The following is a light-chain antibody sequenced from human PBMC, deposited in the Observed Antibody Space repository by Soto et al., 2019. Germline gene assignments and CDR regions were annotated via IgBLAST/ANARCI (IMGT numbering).Light chain of an antibody. CDR1: SSSIESNY. J-gene: IGLJ2*01. CDR3: TVWDDSLRGRL. CDR2: RNN. Sequence: QSVLTQPPSASGTPGQRVTLSFSGTSSSIESNYVYWYQQLPGTAPRLLIYRNNQLPSGVPDRFSGSKSGTSDSLAISALRSEDEADYYCTVWDDSLRGRLFGGGTKLTVL. V-gene: IGLV1-47*01.